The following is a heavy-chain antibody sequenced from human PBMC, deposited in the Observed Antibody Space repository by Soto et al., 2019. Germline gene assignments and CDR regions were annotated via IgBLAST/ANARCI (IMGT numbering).Heavy chain of an antibody. J-gene: IGHJ6*02. CDR3: ARECYYDSSGYYYTIYGMDV. CDR2: IYYSGST. V-gene: IGHV4-30-4*01. CDR1: GGSISSGDYY. D-gene: IGHD3-22*01. Sequence: SETLSLTCTVSGGSISSGDYYWSWIRQPPGKGLEWIGYIYYSGSTYYNPSLKSRVTVSVDTSKNQFSLKLSSVTAADTAVYYCARECYYDSSGYYYTIYGMDVWGQGTTVTVSS.